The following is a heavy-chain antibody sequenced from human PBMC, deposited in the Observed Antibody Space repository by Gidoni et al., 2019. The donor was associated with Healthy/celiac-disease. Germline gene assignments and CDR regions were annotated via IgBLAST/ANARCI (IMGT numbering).Heavy chain of an antibody. CDR3: AKDGPGGGLGESPPWY. J-gene: IGHJ4*02. V-gene: IGHV3-30*18. D-gene: IGHD3-16*01. Sequence: QVQLVESGGGVVQPGGSLRLSCAAYGFPFSRYGMHWVRQAPGKGLEWVAVISYDGSNKYYADSVKGRFTISRDNSKNTLYLQMNSLRAEDTAVYYCAKDGPGGGLGESPPWYWGQGTLVTVSS. CDR2: ISYDGSNK. CDR1: GFPFSRYG.